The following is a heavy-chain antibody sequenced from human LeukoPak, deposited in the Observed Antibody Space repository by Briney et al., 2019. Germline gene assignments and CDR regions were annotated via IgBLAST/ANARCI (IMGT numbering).Heavy chain of an antibody. V-gene: IGHV4-59*07. CDR2: IYYRGST. J-gene: IGHJ4*02. CDR3: ASGSNWNRFDS. Sequence: SDTLSLTCTVSGGSLSSHYWSWIRQPPGKGLGWIGYIYYRGSTNYNPSLKSGVTIAGDTSKNQFSLKLTSVTAADPAVYYCASGSNWNRFDSWGPGTLVTASS. D-gene: IGHD1-20*01. CDR1: GGSLSSHY.